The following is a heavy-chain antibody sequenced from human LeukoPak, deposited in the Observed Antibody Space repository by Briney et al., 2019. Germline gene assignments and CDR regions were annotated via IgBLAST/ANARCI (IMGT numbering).Heavy chain of an antibody. CDR2: IGTAGDT. CDR3: AKVREEEQWLTPGSGYYFDY. Sequence: GGSLRLSCAASGFTFSSYDMHWVRQATGKGLEWVSAIGTAGDTYYPGSVKGRFTISRENAKNSLYLQMNSLRAEDTAVYYCAKVREEEQWLTPGSGYYFDYWGQGTLVTVSS. CDR1: GFTFSSYD. D-gene: IGHD6-19*01. J-gene: IGHJ4*02. V-gene: IGHV3-13*01.